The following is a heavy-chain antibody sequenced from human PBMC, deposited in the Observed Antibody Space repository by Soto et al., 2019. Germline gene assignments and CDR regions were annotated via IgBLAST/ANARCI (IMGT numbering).Heavy chain of an antibody. CDR1: GFTFSSYA. J-gene: IGHJ6*02. V-gene: IGHV3-23*01. CDR3: AKRGLRSGSYYNWSNYYYGMDV. Sequence: EVQLLESGGGLVQPGGSLRLSCAASGFTFSSYAMSWVRQAPGKGLEWVSAISGSGGSTYYADSVKGRFTISRDNSKNTLYLQMNSLRAEDTAVYYCAKRGLRSGSYYNWSNYYYGMDVWAKGPRSPSP. D-gene: IGHD3-10*01. CDR2: ISGSGGST.